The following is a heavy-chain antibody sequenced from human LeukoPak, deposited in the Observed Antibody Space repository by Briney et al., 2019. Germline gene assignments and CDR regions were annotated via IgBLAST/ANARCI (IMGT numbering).Heavy chain of an antibody. D-gene: IGHD6-19*01. CDR1: GFTFSSYA. J-gene: IGHJ4*02. CDR3: ASSSGWSVRFDY. V-gene: IGHV3-23*01. CDR2: ISGSGGST. Sequence: GGSLRLSCAASGFTFSSYAMSWVRQAPGKGLEGVSAISGSGGSTYYADSVKGRFTISRDNSKNTLYLQMNSLRAEDTAVYYCASSSGWSVRFDYWGQGTLVTVSS.